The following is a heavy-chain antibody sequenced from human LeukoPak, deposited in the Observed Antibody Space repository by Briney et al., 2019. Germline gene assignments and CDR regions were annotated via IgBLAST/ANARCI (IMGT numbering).Heavy chain of an antibody. V-gene: IGHV3-23*01. CDR2: IWGGGDST. J-gene: IGHJ4*02. CDR3: AKAPLPHCSSGVCYNDY. D-gene: IGHD2-8*01. CDR1: GLTFRSYA. Sequence: GGSLRLSCAASGLTFRSYAMTWVRQAPGKGLEWVSGIWGGGDSTYYADSVKGGFTISRDNSKNTLFLQMNSLRAEDTTVYYCAKAPLPHCSSGVCYNDYWGQGTLVTVSS.